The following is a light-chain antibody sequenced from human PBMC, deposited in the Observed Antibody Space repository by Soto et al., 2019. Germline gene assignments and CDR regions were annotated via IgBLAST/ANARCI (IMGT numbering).Light chain of an antibody. CDR2: DAS. J-gene: IGKJ2*01. CDR3: QQRSNWPRGT. Sequence: DIQMTQSPSTLSASVGDRVTITCRASQSISRWLAWYQQKPGKAPKLLIHDASTLESGVPSRFSGSGSGTEFILTISSLEPEDFAVYYCQQRSNWPRGTFGQGTKLEIK. V-gene: IGKV1-5*01. CDR1: QSISRW.